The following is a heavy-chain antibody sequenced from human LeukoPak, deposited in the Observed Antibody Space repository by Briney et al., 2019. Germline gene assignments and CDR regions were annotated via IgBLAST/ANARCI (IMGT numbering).Heavy chain of an antibody. Sequence: GASVKVSCKASGYTFTSYAMHWVRQAPGQRLEWMGWINAGNGNTKYSQKFQGRVTITRDTSASTAYMELSSLRSEDTAVYYCARSRDVDTAMVQTYYFDYWGQGTLVTVSS. V-gene: IGHV1-3*01. CDR3: ARSRDVDTAMVQTYYFDY. J-gene: IGHJ4*02. CDR1: GYTFTSYA. D-gene: IGHD5-18*01. CDR2: INAGNGNT.